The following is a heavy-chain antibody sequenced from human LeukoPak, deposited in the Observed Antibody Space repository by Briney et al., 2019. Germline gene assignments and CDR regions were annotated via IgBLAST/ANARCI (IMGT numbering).Heavy chain of an antibody. D-gene: IGHD1-26*01. CDR2: TYLSGST. CDR1: TGSITSGCYS. CDR3: ASLSPSGSYRSRAQNHFDY. V-gene: IGHV4-30-2*01. J-gene: IGHJ4*02. Sequence: SQSMSLTCAVATGSITSGCYSWSWILQPPVKGLEWIGFTYLSGSTYYNPSLKSRVTISVDRSKNQFSLKLSSVTAADTAVYYCASLSPSGSYRSRAQNHFDYWGQGTLVTVSS.